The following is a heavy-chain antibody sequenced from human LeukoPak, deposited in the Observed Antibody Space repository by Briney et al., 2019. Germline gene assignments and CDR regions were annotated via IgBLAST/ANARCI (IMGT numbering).Heavy chain of an antibody. CDR3: SRDRHGDYDHSGYFDN. J-gene: IGHJ5*02. D-gene: IGHD3-22*01. CDR1: GFTFSDYY. CDR2: IYDSVGAI. V-gene: IGHV3-11*01. Sequence: GGSLRLSCAASGFTFSDYYMSWIRQAPGKGLEWVSYIYDSVGAIYYADSVKGRFTISRDNAKNSVYLQMNNLRVEDAAASYCSRDRHGDYDHSGYFDNWGQGTLVTVSS.